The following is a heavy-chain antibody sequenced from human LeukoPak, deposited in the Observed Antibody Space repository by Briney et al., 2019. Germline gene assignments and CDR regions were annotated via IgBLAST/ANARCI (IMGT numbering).Heavy chain of an antibody. CDR1: GGSFSGYY. CDR2: IYYSGST. V-gene: IGHV4-59*01. D-gene: IGHD2-21*01. J-gene: IGHJ4*02. CDR3: ATYRPRGFDY. Sequence: PSETLSLTCAVYGGSFSGYYWSWIRQPPGKGLEWIGYIYYSGSTNYNPSLKSRVTISVDTSKNQFSLRLISVTAADTAVYYCATYRPRGFDYWGQGTLVTVSS.